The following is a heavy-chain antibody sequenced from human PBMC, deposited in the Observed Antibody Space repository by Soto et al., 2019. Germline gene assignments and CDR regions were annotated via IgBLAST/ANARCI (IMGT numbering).Heavy chain of an antibody. V-gene: IGHV1-8*01. CDR2: MNPNSGNT. CDR3: ARGSIAAAGTFIGFDP. D-gene: IGHD6-13*01. J-gene: IGHJ5*02. CDR1: GYTFTSYD. Sequence: QVQLVQSGAEVKKPGASVKVSCKASGYTFTSYDINWVRQATGQGLEWMGWMNPNSGNTGYAQKFQGRVTMTRNTSISTAYMALSSLRSEDTAVYYCARGSIAAAGTFIGFDPWGQGTLVTVSS.